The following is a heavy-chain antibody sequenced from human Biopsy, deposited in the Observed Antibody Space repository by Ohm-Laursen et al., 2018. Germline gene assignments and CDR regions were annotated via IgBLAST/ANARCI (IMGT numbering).Heavy chain of an antibody. V-gene: IGHV3-48*04. J-gene: IGHJ6*02. CDR2: INVYSNKK. CDR1: GFTFSDYS. CDR3: ARRPKRGRMDV. Sequence: SLGLSCAASGFTFSDYSMTWVRQAPGRGLEWVSYINVYSNKKYYADSVKGRFTVSRDNDKNSLYLQMNSLRAEDTAVYHCARRPKRGRMDVWGQGTTVIVSS.